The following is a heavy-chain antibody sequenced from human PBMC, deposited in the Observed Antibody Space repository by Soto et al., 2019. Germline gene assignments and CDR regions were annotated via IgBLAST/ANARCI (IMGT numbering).Heavy chain of an antibody. CDR1: GFTFNSHA. D-gene: IGHD1-1*01. J-gene: IGHJ4*02. V-gene: IGHV3-30*18. Sequence: QVQLVESGGGVVQPGRSLRLSCAASGFTFNSHALHWVRQAPGKGLEWVATVSSDGLSKFYPDSVKGRFTGSRDNSKNTLYLQINRLRGEDTAVYYCAKLRGVALEDFDHWGQGTLVTVSS. CDR2: VSSDGLSK. CDR3: AKLRGVALEDFDH.